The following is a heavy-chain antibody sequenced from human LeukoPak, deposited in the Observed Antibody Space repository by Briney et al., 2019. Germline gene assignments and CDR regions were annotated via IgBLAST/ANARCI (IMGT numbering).Heavy chain of an antibody. D-gene: IGHD1-26*01. V-gene: IGHV3-53*01. J-gene: IGHJ4*02. CDR1: GFIVSANY. CDR2: IYRSGST. CDR3: ARLSNTRICGSGCWVDY. Sequence: PGGSLRLSCAPSGFIVSANYMSWVRQAPGKGLEWVSLIYRSGSTDYADSVKGRFTISRDNSKITLYLQMNNLRAEDTAVYYCARLSNTRICGSGCWVDYWGQGTLVTVSS.